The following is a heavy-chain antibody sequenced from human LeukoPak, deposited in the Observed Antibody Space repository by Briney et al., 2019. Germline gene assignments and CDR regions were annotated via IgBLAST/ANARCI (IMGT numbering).Heavy chain of an antibody. D-gene: IGHD6-13*01. V-gene: IGHV5-10-1*01. CDR3: ARQGSIAAAGDEADY. Sequence: GESLKISCKGSGYSFTSYWISWVRQMPGKGLEWMGRIGPSDSYTNHSPSFQGHVTISADKSISTAYLQWSSLKASDTAMYYCARQGSIAAAGDEADYWGQGTLVTVSS. CDR2: IGPSDSYT. J-gene: IGHJ4*02. CDR1: GYSFTSYW.